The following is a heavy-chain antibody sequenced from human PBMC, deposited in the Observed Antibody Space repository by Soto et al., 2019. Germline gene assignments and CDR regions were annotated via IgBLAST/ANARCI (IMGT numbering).Heavy chain of an antibody. Sequence: QVQLQESGPGLVKPSETLSLTCTVSGGSISSYYWSWIRQPPGKGLEWIGYIYYSGSTNYNPSLKSRVTISVDTSKNQFSLKLSSVTAADTAVYYCARAILTGPYYYYGMDVWGQGTTVTVSS. D-gene: IGHD3-9*01. J-gene: IGHJ6*02. CDR3: ARAILTGPYYYYGMDV. V-gene: IGHV4-59*08. CDR1: GGSISSYY. CDR2: IYYSGST.